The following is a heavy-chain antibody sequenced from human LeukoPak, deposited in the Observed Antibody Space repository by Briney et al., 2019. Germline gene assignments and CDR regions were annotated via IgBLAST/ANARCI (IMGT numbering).Heavy chain of an antibody. V-gene: IGHV3-48*01. CDR3: VRGEGAHDNGFDP. J-gene: IGHJ5*02. D-gene: IGHD1-26*01. Sequence: GGSLRLSCTASGFIFNNYGMNWVRQAPGKGLEWISYIKGRSDTIHYADSVKGRFTISRDNAKNTLSLQMTSLRAEDTAIYYCVRGEGAHDNGFDPWGQGTLVTVAS. CDR1: GFIFNNYG. CDR2: IKGRSDTI.